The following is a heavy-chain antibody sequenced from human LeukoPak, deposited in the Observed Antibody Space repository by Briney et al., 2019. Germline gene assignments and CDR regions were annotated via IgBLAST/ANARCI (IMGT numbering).Heavy chain of an antibody. D-gene: IGHD4/OR15-4a*01. V-gene: IGHV1-2*02. CDR1: GYTLTVHY. J-gene: IGHJ4*02. Sequence: ASLKDSSMSSGYTLTVHYLHSVRPAPGERLEWMGWIIPDSGATDFAQNLQGRVTMSIDTSINTAYMGLSSWTSYKPGTYYCARDHDYGPDYWGQGTLVTVSA. CDR2: IIPDSGAT. CDR3: ARDHDYGPDY.